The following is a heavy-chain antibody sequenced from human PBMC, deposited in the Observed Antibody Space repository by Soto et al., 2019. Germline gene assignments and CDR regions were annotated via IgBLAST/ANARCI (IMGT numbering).Heavy chain of an antibody. J-gene: IGHJ4*02. Sequence: PSETLSLTCTVSGGSISSYYWTWIRQRPVKGLEWIGYIYYSGSTNYNPSLKSRVTISVDTSKNQFSLKLSSVTAADTAVYYCARHLLAVAGTGIFDYWGQGALVTVSS. D-gene: IGHD6-19*01. CDR3: ARHLLAVAGTGIFDY. V-gene: IGHV4-59*08. CDR1: GGSISSYY. CDR2: IYYSGST.